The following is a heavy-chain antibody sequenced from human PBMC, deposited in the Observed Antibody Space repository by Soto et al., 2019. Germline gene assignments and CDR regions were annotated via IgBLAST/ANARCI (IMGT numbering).Heavy chain of an antibody. CDR2: ISKDGSNK. CDR3: ARGGTAMATTPPFDY. CDR1: GFTFSSYA. V-gene: IGHV3-30-3*01. J-gene: IGHJ4*02. D-gene: IGHD5-18*01. Sequence: GGSLRLSCAASGFTFSSYAMHWVRRAPGKGLEGGEVISKDGSNKYYADSVKGRFTISRDNSKNTLYLQMNSLRAEDTAVYYCARGGTAMATTPPFDYWGQGTLVTVSS.